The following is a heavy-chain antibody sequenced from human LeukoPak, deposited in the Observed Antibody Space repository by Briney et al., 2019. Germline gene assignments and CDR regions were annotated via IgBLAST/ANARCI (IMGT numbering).Heavy chain of an antibody. CDR3: AKDPPGSSGPGAFDI. Sequence: GRSLRLSCAASGCTFSSYGMHWVRQAPGKGLEWVAVISYDGSNKYYADSVKGRFTISRDNSKNTLYLQMNSLRAEDTAVYYCAKDPPGSSGPGAFDIWGQGTMVTVSS. D-gene: IGHD6-19*01. J-gene: IGHJ3*02. V-gene: IGHV3-30*18. CDR2: ISYDGSNK. CDR1: GCTFSSYG.